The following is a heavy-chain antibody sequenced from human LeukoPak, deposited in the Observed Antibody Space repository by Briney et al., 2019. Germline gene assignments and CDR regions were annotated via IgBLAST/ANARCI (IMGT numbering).Heavy chain of an antibody. CDR3: ARGSPPDYCSSTSCYDDY. Sequence: SETLSLTCTVSGGSISSGGYYWSWLRQPPGQGLVWIGRINHSGSTNYNPSLKSRVTISVDTSKNQFSLKLSSVTAADTAVYYCARGSPPDYCSSTSCYDDYWGQGTLVTVSS. V-gene: IGHV4-39*07. J-gene: IGHJ4*02. CDR1: GGSISSGGYY. D-gene: IGHD2-2*01. CDR2: INHSGST.